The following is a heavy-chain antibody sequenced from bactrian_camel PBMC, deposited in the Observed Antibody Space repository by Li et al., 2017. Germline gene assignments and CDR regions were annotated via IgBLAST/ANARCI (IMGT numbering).Heavy chain of an antibody. CDR2: IYTGDGST. CDR3: VRDNPVFAY. Sequence: DVQLVESGGGLVQPGGSLRLSCAASGFTFSNTWMHWVRQAPGKGLEWVSSIYTGDGSTNSADSVKGRFTISRDNTKNTVYLQMNSLKPEDTAVYFCVRDNPVFAYWGQGTQVTVS. V-gene: IGHV3S19*01. CDR1: GFTFSNTW. J-gene: IGHJ6*01. D-gene: IGHD1*01.